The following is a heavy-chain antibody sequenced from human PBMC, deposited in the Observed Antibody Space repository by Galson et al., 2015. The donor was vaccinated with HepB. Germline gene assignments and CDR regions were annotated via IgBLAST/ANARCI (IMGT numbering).Heavy chain of an antibody. J-gene: IGHJ5*02. CDR1: GYTFNTYA. Sequence: SVKVSCKASGYTFNTYAMRWVRQAPGQRLEWMGWINTDNGNTKYSQKFQGRVTITRDTSASTAYMELSSLTSEDTAVYFCARARSLGSWGQGTLVTVSS. V-gene: IGHV1-3*04. D-gene: IGHD3-16*01. CDR3: ARARSLGS. CDR2: INTDNGNT.